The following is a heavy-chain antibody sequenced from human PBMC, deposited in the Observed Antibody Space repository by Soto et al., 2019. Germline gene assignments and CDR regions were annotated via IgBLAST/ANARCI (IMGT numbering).Heavy chain of an antibody. CDR1: SGSVSNYY. CDR2: MYTGGST. J-gene: IGHJ4*02. CDR3: ARASVWPPGGGSWTMPFDS. Sequence: QVQLQESGPGLVKPSETLTLTCKVSSGSVSNYYWSWIRQPAGKGLEWIGRMYTGGSTNYNPSLKSRVTMSVATSKTQFSLRLTSVTAADTAVYYCARASVWPPGGGSWTMPFDSWGRGTLVTVSS. V-gene: IGHV4-4*07. D-gene: IGHD2-15*01.